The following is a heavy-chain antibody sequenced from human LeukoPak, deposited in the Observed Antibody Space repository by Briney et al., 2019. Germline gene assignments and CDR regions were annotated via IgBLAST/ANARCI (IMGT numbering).Heavy chain of an antibody. J-gene: IGHJ4*02. CDR3: ARVSTTVAGSDYLDY. CDR2: IRKRPNSYTT. Sequence: GGTLRLSCAASGFTFSDHFMDWVRQAPGKGLEWVGRIRKRPNSYTTEYAASVQGRFAISRDDSKNSLYLQMNSLKTEDTAVYYCARVSTTVAGSDYLDYWGQGTQVTISS. CDR1: GFTFSDHF. V-gene: IGHV3-72*01. D-gene: IGHD6-19*01.